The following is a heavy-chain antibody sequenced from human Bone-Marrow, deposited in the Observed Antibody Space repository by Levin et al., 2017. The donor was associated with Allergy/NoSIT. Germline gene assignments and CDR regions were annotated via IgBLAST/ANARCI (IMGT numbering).Heavy chain of an antibody. Sequence: GGSLRLSCAASGFTFRSHSMNWVRQAPGRGLEWISYISSSSATIHYADSVKGRFTISRDNARNSLYLQMNNLRAEDTAIYYCARDKRSDGVTPDWYFDLWGRGTLVTVSS. CDR2: ISSSSATI. J-gene: IGHJ2*01. V-gene: IGHV3-48*04. CDR1: GFTFRSHS. CDR3: ARDKRSDGVTPDWYFDL. D-gene: IGHD2-21*02.